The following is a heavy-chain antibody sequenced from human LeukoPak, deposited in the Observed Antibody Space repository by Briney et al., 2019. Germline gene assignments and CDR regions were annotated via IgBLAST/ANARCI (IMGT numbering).Heavy chain of an antibody. CDR1: GYSFTTYW. CDR2: IDPSDSDT. J-gene: IGHJ4*02. D-gene: IGHD5-18*01. V-gene: IGHV5-51*01. CDR3: ARPTAMGRSGDY. Sequence: GESLKIFCKASGYSFTTYWYGWVRQMPGKGLEWMGIIDPSDSDTRYTPSFQGQVTISADKSLTTAYLQWNSLKASDTALYYCARPTAMGRSGDYWGQGTLVTVSS.